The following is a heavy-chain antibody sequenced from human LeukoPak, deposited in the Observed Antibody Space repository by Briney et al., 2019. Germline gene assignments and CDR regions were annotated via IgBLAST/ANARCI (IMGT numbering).Heavy chain of an antibody. V-gene: IGHV3-48*01. CDR2: IISSSSTI. Sequence: PGGSLRLSCEASGFTFSSYSMNWVRQAPGKGREWVSYIISSSSTIYYADSVKGRFTISRDNAKNSLYLQMNSLRAEDTAVYYCARVGRITMIVVAAGIDYWGQGTLVTVSS. CDR1: GFTFSSYS. J-gene: IGHJ4*02. CDR3: ARVGRITMIVVAAGIDY. D-gene: IGHD3-22*01.